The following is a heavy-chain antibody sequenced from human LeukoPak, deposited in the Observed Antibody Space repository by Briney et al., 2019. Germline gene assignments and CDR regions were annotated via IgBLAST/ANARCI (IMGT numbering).Heavy chain of an antibody. Sequence: PSETLSLTCAVYGGSFSGYYWSWIRQPAGKGLEWIGRIYTSGSTSYNPSLKSRVTISVDTSKNQFSLKLTSVTAADTAVYYCARGGGATRIDYWGQGTLVTVSS. CDR2: IYTSGST. V-gene: IGHV4-59*10. J-gene: IGHJ4*02. CDR3: ARGGGATRIDY. D-gene: IGHD5-12*01. CDR1: GGSFSGYY.